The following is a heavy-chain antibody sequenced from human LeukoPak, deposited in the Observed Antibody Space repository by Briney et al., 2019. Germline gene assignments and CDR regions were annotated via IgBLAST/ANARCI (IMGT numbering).Heavy chain of an antibody. CDR3: AKLYCSGGSCYYFDY. J-gene: IGHJ4*02. V-gene: IGHV3-23*01. D-gene: IGHD2-15*01. CDR1: GFTFSSYA. CDR2: ISGSGGST. Sequence: GGSLRLSCAASGFTFSSYAMSWVRQAPGKGLEWASAISGSGGSTYYADSVKGRFTISRDNSKNTLYLQMNSLRAEDTAVYYCAKLYCSGGSCYYFDYWGQGTLVTVSS.